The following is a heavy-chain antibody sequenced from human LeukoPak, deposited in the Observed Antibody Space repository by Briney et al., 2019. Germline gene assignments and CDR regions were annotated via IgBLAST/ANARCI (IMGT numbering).Heavy chain of an antibody. CDR1: GGSISSYY. V-gene: IGHV4-4*07. CDR3: AREGPGRALGYGMDV. D-gene: IGHD3-10*01. CDR2: IYTSGST. J-gene: IGHJ6*02. Sequence: SETLSLTCTVSGGSISSYYWSGIRQPAGKGLEWIGRIYTSGSTNYNPSLKSRVTMSVDTSKNQFSLKLSSVTAADTAVYYCAREGPGRALGYGMDVWGQGTTVTVSS.